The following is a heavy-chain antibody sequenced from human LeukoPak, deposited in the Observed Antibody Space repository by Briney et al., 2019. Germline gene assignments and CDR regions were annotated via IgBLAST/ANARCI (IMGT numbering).Heavy chain of an antibody. CDR2: IYYTDIT. CDR1: GGSISSSSDY. D-gene: IGHD1-26*01. J-gene: IGHJ5*02. Sequence: PSETLSLTCTVSGGSISSSSDYWARIRQPPGKGLEWHGNIYYTDITEYNPSLKSRVTISVDTSKNQFSLKLTSMTAADTAVYYCATKTNSGSVIGGWFDPWGQGTLVTVSS. V-gene: IGHV4-39*07. CDR3: ATKTNSGSVIGGWFDP.